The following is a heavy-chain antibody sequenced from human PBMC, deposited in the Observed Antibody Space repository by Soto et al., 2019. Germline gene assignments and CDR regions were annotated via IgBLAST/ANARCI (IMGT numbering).Heavy chain of an antibody. CDR1: GGSISSYY. CDR2: IYYSGST. CDR3: ARQVGDGTVAGTGSFDS. Sequence: ASETLSLTCTVSGGSISSYYWSWIRQPPGKGLEWIGYIYYSGSTNYNPSLKSRVTISVDTSKNQFSLKLSSVTAADTAVYYCARQVGDGTVAGTGSFDSWGQGTLVTVSS. J-gene: IGHJ4*02. V-gene: IGHV4-59*08. D-gene: IGHD6-19*01.